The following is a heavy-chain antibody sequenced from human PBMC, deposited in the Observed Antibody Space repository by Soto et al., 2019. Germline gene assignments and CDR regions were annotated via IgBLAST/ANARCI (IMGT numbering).Heavy chain of an antibody. CDR2: VSYDGSNE. CDR3: ARDVGATGYYYGLDV. Sequence: QVQLVESGGGVVQPGRSLRLSCAASRFTFSNYAMHWVRQAPGKGLEWVAVVSYDGSNENYTDFVKGRFTISRDNSKNTLYLQIHSLRAEDTAVFYCARDVGATGYYYGLDVWGQGTTVTVSS. V-gene: IGHV3-30-3*01. J-gene: IGHJ6*02. D-gene: IGHD1-26*01. CDR1: RFTFSNYA.